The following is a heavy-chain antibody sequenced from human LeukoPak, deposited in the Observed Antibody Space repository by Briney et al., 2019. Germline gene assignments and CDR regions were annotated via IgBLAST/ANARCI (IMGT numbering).Heavy chain of an antibody. Sequence: GASVKVSCKASGYTFTGYYMHWVRQAPGQGLEWMGWINPNSGGTNYAQKFQGRVTMTRDTSISTAYMELSRLRSDDTAVYYCARDFYCSGGSCPNPCYMDVWGKGTTVTVSS. CDR1: GYTFTGYY. D-gene: IGHD2-15*01. V-gene: IGHV1-2*02. J-gene: IGHJ6*03. CDR3: ARDFYCSGGSCPNPCYMDV. CDR2: INPNSGGT.